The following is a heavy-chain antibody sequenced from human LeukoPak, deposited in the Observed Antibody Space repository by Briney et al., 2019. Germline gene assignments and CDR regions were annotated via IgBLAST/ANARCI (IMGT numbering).Heavy chain of an antibody. J-gene: IGHJ3*01. CDR3: ARSEEGRFYDSAGYCEPFDL. CDR1: GGSIGGHY. Sequence: SSQTLSLTCRVSGGSIGGHYWNWIRQAPGKGLEWIGHIFTRGSPNYSPSLQSRVTFSRDTARSQIYLRMTSVTAADTAIYYCARSEEGRFYDSAGYCEPFDLWGQGIMVIVSS. V-gene: IGHV4-4*07. D-gene: IGHD3-22*01. CDR2: IFTRGSP.